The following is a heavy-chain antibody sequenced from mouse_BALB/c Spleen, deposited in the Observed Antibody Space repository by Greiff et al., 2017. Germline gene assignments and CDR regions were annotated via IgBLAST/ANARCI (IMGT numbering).Heavy chain of an antibody. CDR2: ISSGGST. D-gene: IGHD2-3*01. V-gene: IGHV5-6-5*01. CDR3: ARGIYDGKDY. CDR1: GFTFSSYA. Sequence: EVKVVESGGGLVKPGGSLKLSCAASGFTFSSYAMSWVRQTPEKRLEWVASISSGGSTYYPDSVKGRFTISRDNARNILYLQMSSLRSEDTAMYYCARGIYDGKDYWGQGTTLTVSS. J-gene: IGHJ2*01.